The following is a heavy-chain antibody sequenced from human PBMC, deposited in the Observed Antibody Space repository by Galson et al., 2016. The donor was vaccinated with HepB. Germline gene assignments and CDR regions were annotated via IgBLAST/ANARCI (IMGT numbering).Heavy chain of an antibody. CDR2: ISESGVTT. V-gene: IGHV3-23*01. CDR3: AKVGRFGSGSFLKPFDS. D-gene: IGHD3-10*01. J-gene: IGHJ4*02. Sequence: SLRLSCAASGFTFSNYVMTWVRQSPGKGLEWVSGISESGVTTYYATSVRGRSTISRDNSSNTLFLQMNSLRVKDTAVYYCAKVGRFGSGSFLKPFDSWGQGILVTVSS. CDR1: GFTFSNYV.